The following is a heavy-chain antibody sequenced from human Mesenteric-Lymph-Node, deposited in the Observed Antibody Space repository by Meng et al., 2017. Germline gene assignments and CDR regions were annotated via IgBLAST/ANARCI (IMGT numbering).Heavy chain of an antibody. CDR3: ARGELLWNY. D-gene: IGHD2-2*01. CDR2: MDYRGST. V-gene: IGHV4-30-4*01. J-gene: IGHJ4*02. Sequence: QGQLQGPGPGLVNPSQTPSLTCTVSGDSISSGEYVWSWIRQPPGKGLEWIGYMDYRGSTFYNPSLKSRVTISVDTSKNQFSLKLSSVTAADTAVYFCARGELLWNYWGQGTLVTVSS. CDR1: GDSISSGEYV.